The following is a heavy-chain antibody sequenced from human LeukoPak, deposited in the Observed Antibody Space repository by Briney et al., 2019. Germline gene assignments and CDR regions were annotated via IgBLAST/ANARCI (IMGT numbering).Heavy chain of an antibody. CDR2: ISSSGSTT. CDR3: ARETPAFDY. Sequence: GASLRLSCVDSGFTFSSFAMSWVRQAPGKGLEWVSTISSSGSTTYYIDPVKGRFTISRDNSRNTLYLQLNSLRGEDTAVYYCARETPAFDYWGQGTLVTVS. V-gene: IGHV3-23*01. D-gene: IGHD4-23*01. J-gene: IGHJ4*02. CDR1: GFTFSSFA.